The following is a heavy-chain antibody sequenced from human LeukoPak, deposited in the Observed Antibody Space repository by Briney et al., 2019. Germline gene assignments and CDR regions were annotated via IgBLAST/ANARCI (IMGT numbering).Heavy chain of an antibody. J-gene: IGHJ3*02. Sequence: PRASVKVSCKASGYTFTDYYMHWVRQAPGQGLEWMGWINPYSGGTNYAQKFQGRVTVTRDTSISTAYLDMSRLRSDDTAVYFCARDLAFGEMVTNRGAFYIWGQGTMVTVSS. D-gene: IGHD5-24*01. CDR2: INPYSGGT. V-gene: IGHV1-2*02. CDR3: ARDLAFGEMVTNRGAFYI. CDR1: GYTFTDYY.